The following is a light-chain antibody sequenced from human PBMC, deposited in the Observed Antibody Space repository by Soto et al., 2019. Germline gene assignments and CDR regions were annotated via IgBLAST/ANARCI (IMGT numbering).Light chain of an antibody. Sequence: EIVLTQSPATVSLSPGERVTLSCRASQSVSGCLAWYQQKPGQAPRLLIYDTSIRAAAIPARFSGCGSGTDFTLTISSLEPEDFAVYFCQQCGTRPPITFGQGTRLEIK. CDR2: DTS. CDR1: QSVSGC. J-gene: IGKJ5*01. CDR3: QQCGTRPPIT. V-gene: IGKV3-11*01.